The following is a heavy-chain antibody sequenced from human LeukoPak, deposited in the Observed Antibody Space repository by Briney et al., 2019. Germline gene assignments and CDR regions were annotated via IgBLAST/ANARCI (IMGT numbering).Heavy chain of an antibody. V-gene: IGHV1-46*01. CDR3: ARDRVDSSGSPFDY. CDR2: INPSGGST. D-gene: IGHD3-22*01. Sequence: GASVKVSCKASGGTFSSYAISWVRQAPGQGLEWMGIINPSGGSTSYAQKFQGRVTMTRDTSTSTVYMELSSLRSEDTAVYYCARDRVDSSGSPFDYWGQGTLVTVSS. CDR1: GGTFSSYA. J-gene: IGHJ4*02.